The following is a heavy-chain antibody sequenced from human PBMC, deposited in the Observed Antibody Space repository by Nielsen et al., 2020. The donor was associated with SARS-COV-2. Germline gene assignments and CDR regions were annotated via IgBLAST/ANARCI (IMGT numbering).Heavy chain of an antibody. Sequence: GGSLRLSCAASGFTFSSYAMSWVRQAPGKGLEWVSVIYSGGSSTYYADSVKGRFTISRENAKNSLYLQMNSLRAGDTAVYYCARGGSGWFKETRGMDVWGQGTTVTVSS. CDR3: ARGGSGWFKETRGMDV. D-gene: IGHD6-19*01. V-gene: IGHV3-23*03. CDR1: GFTFSSYA. J-gene: IGHJ6*02. CDR2: IYSGGSST.